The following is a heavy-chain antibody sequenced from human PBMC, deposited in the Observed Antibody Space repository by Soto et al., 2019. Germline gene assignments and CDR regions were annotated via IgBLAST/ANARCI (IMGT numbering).Heavy chain of an antibody. Sequence: QVQLQESGPGLVKPSETLSLTCTVSGGSISSYYWGWIRQPPGKGLEWIGYIYYSGSTNYNPSLQSRVTISVDTSKNQYSLQLSSVTAADTAVYYCARGVIGHCSGGSCPPWGQGTLVTVSS. CDR1: GGSISSYY. CDR3: ARGVIGHCSGGSCPP. V-gene: IGHV4-59*01. D-gene: IGHD2-15*01. J-gene: IGHJ5*02. CDR2: IYYSGST.